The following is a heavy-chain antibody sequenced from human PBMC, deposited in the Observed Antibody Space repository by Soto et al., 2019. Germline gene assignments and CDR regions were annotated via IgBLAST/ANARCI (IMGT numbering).Heavy chain of an antibody. CDR1: GFTFSSYA. D-gene: IGHD3-3*01. V-gene: IGHV3-30-3*01. Sequence: QVQLVESGGGVVQPGRSLRLSCAASGFTFSSYAMHWVRQAPGKGLEWVAGISYDGSNKYYADSVKGRFTISRDNSKNTLYLQMNSLRAEDTAVYYCAASGGDFWSGYKYFDYWGQGTLVTVSS. J-gene: IGHJ4*02. CDR2: ISYDGSNK. CDR3: AASGGDFWSGYKYFDY.